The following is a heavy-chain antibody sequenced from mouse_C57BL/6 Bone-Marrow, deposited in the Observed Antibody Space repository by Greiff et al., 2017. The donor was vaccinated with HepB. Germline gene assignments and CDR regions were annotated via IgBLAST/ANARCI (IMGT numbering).Heavy chain of an antibody. CDR2: IYPRSGNT. CDR3: ARGEYGARFAY. D-gene: IGHD5-2*01. J-gene: IGHJ3*01. Sequence: QVQLKESGAELARPGASVKLSCKASGYTFTSYGISWVKQRTGQGLEWIGEIYPRSGNTYYNETFKGKATLTADKSSSTAYVELRSLTSEDSAVYFWARGEYGARFAYWGQGNLVTVSA. V-gene: IGHV1-81*01. CDR1: GYTFTSYG.